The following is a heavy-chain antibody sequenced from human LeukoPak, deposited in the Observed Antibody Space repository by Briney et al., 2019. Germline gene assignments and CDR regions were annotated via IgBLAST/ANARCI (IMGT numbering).Heavy chain of an antibody. CDR1: GGSFSGYY. Sequence: SETLSLTCAVYGGSFSGYYWSWIRHPPGKGLEWIGEVNHSGSTNYNPSLKSRVTISVDTSKNQFSLKLSSVTAADTAVYYCARGSSIAAAGTDDYWGQGTLVTVSS. D-gene: IGHD6-13*01. J-gene: IGHJ4*02. V-gene: IGHV4-34*01. CDR3: ARGSSIAAAGTDDY. CDR2: VNHSGST.